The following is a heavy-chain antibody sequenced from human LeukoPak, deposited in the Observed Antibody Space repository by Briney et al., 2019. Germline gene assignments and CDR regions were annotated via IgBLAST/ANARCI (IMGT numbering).Heavy chain of an antibody. CDR1: GGSFSGYY. J-gene: IGHJ4*02. D-gene: IGHD2-15*01. CDR2: ISHSGRT. V-gene: IGHV4-34*01. CDR3: ARRRVAATETTTDY. Sequence: SETLSLTCDVYGGSFSGYYWSWIRQPPGKGLEWIGEISHSGRTTYNPSLKSRVSISVDTSKNQFSLKLSSVTAADTAVYYCARRRVAATETTTDYWGQGTLVTVSS.